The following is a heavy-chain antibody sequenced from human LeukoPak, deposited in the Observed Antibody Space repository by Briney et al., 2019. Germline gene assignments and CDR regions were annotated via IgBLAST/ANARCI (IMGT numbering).Heavy chain of an antibody. D-gene: IGHD1-1*01. CDR1: GYTFTGYF. CDR2: INPNSGGT. CDR3: AREFNNNWPFDY. V-gene: IGHV1-2*06. J-gene: IGHJ4*02. Sequence: GASVKVSCKASGYTFTGYFMHWVRQAPGQGLEWMGRINPNSGGTDYAQKLQGRVTMTRDTSINTAYMELSRLRSDDTAVYYCAREFNNNWPFDYWGQGTLVTVSS.